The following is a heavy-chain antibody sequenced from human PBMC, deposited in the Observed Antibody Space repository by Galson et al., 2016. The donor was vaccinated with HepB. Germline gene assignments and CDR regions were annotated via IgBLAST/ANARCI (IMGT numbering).Heavy chain of an antibody. Sequence: SLRLSCAASGFTFSSYAMHWVRQAPGKGLEWVAVISFDGSNNFYADSVKGRFTISRDNSKNTLYLQMNSLRAEDTAVYYCARDDDYVWGTYRYTRTVPQYYFEYWGQGTLVTVSS. CDR1: GFTFSSYA. D-gene: IGHD3-16*02. CDR3: ARDDDYVWGTYRYTRTVPQYYFEY. V-gene: IGHV3-30-3*01. J-gene: IGHJ4*02. CDR2: ISFDGSNN.